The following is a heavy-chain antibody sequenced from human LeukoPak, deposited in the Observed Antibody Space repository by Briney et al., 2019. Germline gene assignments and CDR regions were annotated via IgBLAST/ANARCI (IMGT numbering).Heavy chain of an antibody. CDR3: ARLSRGSSAGFDY. V-gene: IGHV4-59*01. D-gene: IGHD6-6*01. J-gene: IGHJ4*02. CDR2: IYYSGSS. CDR1: GGSFSGYY. Sequence: SETLSLTCAVYGGSFSGYYWNWIRQPPGKGLEWIGYIYYSGSSNYNPSLKSRVTISVDTSKNQFSLKVNSVTAADTAVYFCARLSRGSSAGFDYWGQGILVTVSS.